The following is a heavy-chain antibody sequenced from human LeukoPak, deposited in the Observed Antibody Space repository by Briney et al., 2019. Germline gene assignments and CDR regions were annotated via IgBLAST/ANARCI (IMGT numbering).Heavy chain of an antibody. D-gene: IGHD1-1*01. CDR2: IIPIFGIA. J-gene: IGHJ4*02. V-gene: IGHV1-69*04. CDR3: AREDPTVMFDY. Sequence: SVKVSCKASGGTFSSYAISWVRQAPGQGLEWMGRIIPIFGIANYAQKFQGRVTITADKSTSTAYMELSSLRSEDTAVYYCAREDPTVMFDYWGQGTLVIVSS. CDR1: GGTFSSYA.